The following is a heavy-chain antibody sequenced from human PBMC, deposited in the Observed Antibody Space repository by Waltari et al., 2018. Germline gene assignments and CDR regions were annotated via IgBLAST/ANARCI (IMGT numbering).Heavy chain of an antibody. CDR2: INPKSGVT. CDR1: GYSFVDNY. V-gene: IGHV1-2*02. Sequence: QVQLVQSGAEVKKPGASVKVSCATSGYSFVDNYIHWVRQATGQKFDYMGWINPKSGVTNNPKNIQGRVTLTTDTSISTAYMELTSLSSEDTAMYYCARFTSGDYYSDWGQGTRVAVSS. CDR3: ARFTSGDYYSD. J-gene: IGHJ4*02. D-gene: IGHD3-10*01.